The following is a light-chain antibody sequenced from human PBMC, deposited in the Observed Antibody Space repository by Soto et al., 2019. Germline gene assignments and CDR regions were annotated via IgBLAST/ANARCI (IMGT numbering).Light chain of an antibody. V-gene: IGLV2-8*01. CDR3: SSHAVTNNPVV. CDR1: SSDIGAYDY. Sequence: QSALTQPPSASGSPGQSVTISCTGASSDIGAYDYVSWYQQHPGKAPKLIIYEVNRRPSGVPDRFSGSKSGNTASLTVSGLQADDEADYHCSSHAVTNNPVVFGGGTKLTVL. J-gene: IGLJ2*01. CDR2: EVN.